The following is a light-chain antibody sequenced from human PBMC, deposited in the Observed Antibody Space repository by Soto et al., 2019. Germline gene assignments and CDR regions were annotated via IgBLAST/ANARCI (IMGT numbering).Light chain of an antibody. CDR2: DAS. CDR3: QQRSSWPLT. V-gene: IGKV3-11*01. Sequence: EIVLTQSPATLSLSPGERATLSCRASQGISSQLAWCQQKPGQAPRLLICDASSRATGIPARFSGSGSGTDFSLTISSLEPEDFAVYYCQQRSSWPLTFGGGTKVEIK. J-gene: IGKJ4*01. CDR1: QGISSQ.